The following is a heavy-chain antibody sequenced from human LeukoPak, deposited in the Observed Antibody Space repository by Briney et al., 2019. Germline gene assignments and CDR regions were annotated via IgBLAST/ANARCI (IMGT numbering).Heavy chain of an antibody. J-gene: IGHJ6*03. CDR2: ISGSGGST. V-gene: IGHV3-23*01. CDR3: AKGIRFLEWFDYYYMDV. CDR1: GFTFSSYA. D-gene: IGHD3-3*01. Sequence: PGGSLRLSCAASGFTFSSYAMGWVRQAPGKGLEWVSAISGSGGSTYYADSVKGRFTISRDNSKNTLYLQMNSLRAEDTAVYYCAKGIRFLEWFDYYYMDVWGKGTTVTVSS.